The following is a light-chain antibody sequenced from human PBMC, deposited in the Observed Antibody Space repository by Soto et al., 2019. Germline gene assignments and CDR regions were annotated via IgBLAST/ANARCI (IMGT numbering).Light chain of an antibody. CDR3: HQRYIWPPLT. CDR2: DTS. Sequence: EIVLTQSPATLSLSPGERATLSYRASQSVANYLAWFQQKRGQAPRLLIYDTSNRAAGIPDRFSGSGSGTDFTLTISSLEPEDFAVYYCHQRYIWPPLTFGGGTKVEIK. J-gene: IGKJ4*01. CDR1: QSVANY. V-gene: IGKV3-11*01.